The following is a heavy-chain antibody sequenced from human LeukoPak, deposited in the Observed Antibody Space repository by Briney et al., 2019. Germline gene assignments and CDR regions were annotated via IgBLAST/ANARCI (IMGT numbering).Heavy chain of an antibody. CDR3: ARDPVLWFGESYYYGSDV. CDR2: ISAYNGNT. CDR1: GYTFTSYG. J-gene: IGHJ6*02. Sequence: GASVKVSCKASGYTFTSYGISWVRQAPGQGLEWMGWISAYNGNTTYAQKLQGRVTMTTDTSTSTAYMELRSLRSDDTAVYYCARDPVLWFGESYYYGSDVWGQGTTVTVSS. V-gene: IGHV1-18*01. D-gene: IGHD3-10*01.